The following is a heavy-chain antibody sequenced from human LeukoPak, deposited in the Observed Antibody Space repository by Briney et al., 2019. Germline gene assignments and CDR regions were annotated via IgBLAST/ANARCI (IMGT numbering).Heavy chain of an antibody. Sequence: SETLSLTCTVSGGSISRYYWSWIRQPPGKGLEWIGYIYTSGSTNYNPSLKSRVTISVDTSKNQFSLKLSSVTAADTAVYYCARHGPGIYWAARLSWFDPWGQGTLVTVSS. V-gene: IGHV4-4*09. J-gene: IGHJ5*02. CDR2: IYTSGST. CDR3: ARHGPGIYWAARLSWFDP. D-gene: IGHD6-6*01. CDR1: GGSISRYY.